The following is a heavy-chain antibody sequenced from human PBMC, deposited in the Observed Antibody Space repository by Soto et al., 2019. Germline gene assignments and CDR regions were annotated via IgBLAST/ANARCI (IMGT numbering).Heavy chain of an antibody. D-gene: IGHD3-22*01. CDR3: AREEGDDTSGYYDVRS. V-gene: IGHV1-69*01. CDR2: IIPRSGST. Sequence: QVQLVQSGNEVKQPGSSVRVSCKASGVTFRNYAVNWVRQAPGQGLEWMGGIIPRSGSTSYAQKFQGRVTITADEYTNTAYMELRRLRSEDNAVYCCAREEGDDTSGYYDVRSWVQGTMVTVSS. J-gene: IGHJ1*01. CDR1: GVTFRNYA.